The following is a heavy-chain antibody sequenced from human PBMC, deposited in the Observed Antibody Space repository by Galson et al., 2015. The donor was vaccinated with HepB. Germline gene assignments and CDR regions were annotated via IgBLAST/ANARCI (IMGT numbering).Heavy chain of an antibody. V-gene: IGHV3-74*01. Sequence: SLRLSCAASGFTSSSYWMHWVRQAPGQGLVWVSRINSDGSSTSYVDSVRGRFTISKDNANNTLYLQMNSLRAEDTAVYYCARQVRGDDFDYWGQGTLVTVSS. D-gene: IGHD3-10*01. CDR2: INSDGSST. J-gene: IGHJ4*02. CDR1: GFTSSSYW. CDR3: ARQVRGDDFDY.